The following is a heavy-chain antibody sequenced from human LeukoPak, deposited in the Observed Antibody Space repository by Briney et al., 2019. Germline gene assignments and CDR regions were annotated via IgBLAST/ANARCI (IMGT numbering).Heavy chain of an antibody. CDR2: IIPIFGTA. CDR3: ARDSSSWLNWFDP. V-gene: IGHV1-69*01. J-gene: IGHJ5*02. Sequence: SVKVSCKASGGTFSSYAISWVRQAPGQGLEWMGGIIPIFGTANYAQKSQGRVTITADESTSTAYMELSSLRSEDTAVYYCARDSSSWLNWFDPWGQGTLVTVSS. D-gene: IGHD6-13*01. CDR1: GGTFSSYA.